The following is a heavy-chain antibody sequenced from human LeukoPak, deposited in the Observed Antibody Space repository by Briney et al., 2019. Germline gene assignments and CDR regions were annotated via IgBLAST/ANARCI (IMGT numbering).Heavy chain of an antibody. Sequence: PGGSLRLSCAASGFTFSSYEMNWVRQAPGKGLEWVSAISGSGGSTYYADSVKGRFTISRDNSKNTLYLQMNSLRAEDTAVYYCAKGLAVAVSYFDYWGQGTLVTVSS. J-gene: IGHJ4*02. V-gene: IGHV3-23*01. CDR1: GFTFSSYE. D-gene: IGHD6-19*01. CDR2: ISGSGGST. CDR3: AKGLAVAVSYFDY.